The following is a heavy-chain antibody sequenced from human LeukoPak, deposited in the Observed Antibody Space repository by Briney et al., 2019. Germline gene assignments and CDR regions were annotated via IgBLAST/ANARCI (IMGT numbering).Heavy chain of an antibody. CDR2: ICGSASAT. D-gene: IGHD2-2*02. V-gene: IGHV3-23*01. J-gene: IGHJ6*03. CDR1: GFTFSSYD. CDR3: AKGRCLRTNPSCYSSAENYHYYHMDG. Sequence: PGGSLRLSCAASGFTFSSYDMSWVRQAPGKGLEWVSAICGSASATHSADAVKGRFIISRDYSRNTLYLHMSRLRAEDTALYCCAKGRCLRTNPSCYSSAENYHYYHMDGWGKGTTVTVSS.